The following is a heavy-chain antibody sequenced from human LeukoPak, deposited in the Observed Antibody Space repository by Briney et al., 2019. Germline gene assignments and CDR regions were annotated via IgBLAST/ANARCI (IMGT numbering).Heavy chain of an antibody. Sequence: SETLSLTCAVSGGSISGYYWSWIRQPPGKGLEWIGYIYYSGSTNYNPSLKSRVTISVDTSKNQFSLKLSSVTAADTAVYYCASMASGSYKSGAFDIWGQGTMVTVSS. CDR2: IYYSGST. V-gene: IGHV4-59*01. D-gene: IGHD1-26*01. CDR1: GGSISGYY. CDR3: ASMASGSYKSGAFDI. J-gene: IGHJ3*02.